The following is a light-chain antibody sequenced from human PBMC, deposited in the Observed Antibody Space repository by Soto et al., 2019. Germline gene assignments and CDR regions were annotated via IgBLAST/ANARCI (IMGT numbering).Light chain of an antibody. CDR1: QGINDY. J-gene: IGKJ1*01. Sequence: TVMPQSPATLYVSPGERATLSSRASQGINDYVAWFQQKPGQATRLIIYGASTRATAIKARFSGSGSGTEFTLSIRSMQSEDFAVYYCKQYNTWHRTFGKGTQVDIK. V-gene: IGKV3-15*01. CDR2: GAS. CDR3: KQYNTWHRT.